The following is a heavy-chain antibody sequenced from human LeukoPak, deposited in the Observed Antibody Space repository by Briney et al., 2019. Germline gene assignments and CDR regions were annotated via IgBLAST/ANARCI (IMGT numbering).Heavy chain of an antibody. J-gene: IGHJ2*01. Sequence: ASVKVSCKASGGTFSSYTISWVRQAPGQGLEWMGRIIPILGIANYAQKFQGRLTITADESTSTVYMEMSSLRSEDTAMYYCAKEGNTALVTGYFDLWGRGTLVTVSA. V-gene: IGHV1-69*04. CDR3: AKEGNTALVTGYFDL. CDR2: IIPILGIA. D-gene: IGHD5-18*01. CDR1: GGTFSSYT.